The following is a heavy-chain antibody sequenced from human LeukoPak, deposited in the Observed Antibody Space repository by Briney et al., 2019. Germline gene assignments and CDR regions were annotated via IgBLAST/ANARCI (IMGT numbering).Heavy chain of an antibody. CDR1: GFTFSSYS. J-gene: IGHJ4*02. V-gene: IGHV3-21*01. CDR2: ISSSSSYI. D-gene: IGHD6-19*01. Sequence: GGSLRLSCAASGFTFSSYSMNWVRQAPGKGLEWVSSISSSSSYIYYADSVKGRFTISRDNAKNSLYLQMNSLRAEDTAVYYCARGGDSSGWYGEYYFDYWGQGTLVTVSS. CDR3: ARGGDSSGWYGEYYFDY.